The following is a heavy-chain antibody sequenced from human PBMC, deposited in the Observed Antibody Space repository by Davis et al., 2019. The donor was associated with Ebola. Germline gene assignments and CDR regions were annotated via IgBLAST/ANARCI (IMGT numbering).Heavy chain of an antibody. J-gene: IGHJ4*02. CDR1: GFTFSSYA. D-gene: IGHD5/OR15-5a*01. V-gene: IGHV3-30-3*01. CDR2: ISYDGSNK. CDR3: AKDHSLFRGGFDY. Sequence: GGSLRLSCAASGFTFSSYAMHWVRQAPGKGLEWVAVISYDGSNKYYADSVKGRFTISRDNSKNTLYLQMNSLRAEDTAVYYCAKDHSLFRGGFDYWGQGTLVTVSS.